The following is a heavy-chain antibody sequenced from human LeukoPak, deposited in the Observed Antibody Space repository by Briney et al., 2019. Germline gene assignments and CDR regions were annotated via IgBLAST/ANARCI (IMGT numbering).Heavy chain of an antibody. Sequence: ASVKVSCKASGYTFTGYYMHWVRQAPGQGLEWMGWINPNSGGTNYAQKFQGRVTMTRDTSISTAYMELSRLRSDDTAVYYCARDLGPLRYSIYRRTNWFDPWGQGTLVTVSS. J-gene: IGHJ5*02. CDR3: ARDLGPLRYSIYRRTNWFDP. D-gene: IGHD6-13*01. V-gene: IGHV1-2*02. CDR1: GYTFTGYY. CDR2: INPNSGGT.